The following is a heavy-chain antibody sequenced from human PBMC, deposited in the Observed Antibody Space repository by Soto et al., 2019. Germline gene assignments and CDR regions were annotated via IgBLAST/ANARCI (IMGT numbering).Heavy chain of an antibody. CDR2: ISSSSSTI. V-gene: IGHV3-48*01. D-gene: IGHD2-2*01. CDR1: GFTFGSYS. J-gene: IGHJ4*02. CDR3: ARFSTSCLWALDY. Sequence: PGGSLRLSCAASGFTFGSYSMNWVRQAPGKGLEWVSYISSSSSTIYYADSVKGRFTISRDNAKNSLYLQMNSLRADDTAVYYCARFSTSCLWALDYWGQGALVTVSS.